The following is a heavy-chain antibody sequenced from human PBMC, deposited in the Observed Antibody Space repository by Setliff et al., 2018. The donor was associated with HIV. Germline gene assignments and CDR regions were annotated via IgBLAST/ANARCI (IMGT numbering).Heavy chain of an antibody. Sequence: SETLSLTCTVSGGSISGHYWSWIRQPPGRGLEWIGYIYSSGSTHFNPPLQSRVTISVDTSKNQFYLNLSSVTAADTAVYYCARHSCVASPHWFDPWGQGTLFTVSS. CDR2: IYSSGST. CDR1: GGSISGHY. CDR3: ARHSCVASPHWFDP. J-gene: IGHJ5*02. V-gene: IGHV4-4*09.